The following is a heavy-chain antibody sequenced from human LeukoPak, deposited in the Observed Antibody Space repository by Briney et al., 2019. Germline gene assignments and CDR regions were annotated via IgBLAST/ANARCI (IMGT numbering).Heavy chain of an antibody. D-gene: IGHD3-9*01. V-gene: IGHV3-53*01. J-gene: IGHJ3*02. CDR1: GSTVSSYF. CDR3: ARDNYILTGYYNAFDI. Sequence: GGSLRLSCAASGSTVSSYFMSWVRQAPGKGLEWVSVIYDGGSTDYADSVKGRFTFSRDNSKSTLYLQMDSLRAEDTAVYYCARDNYILTGYYNAFDIWGQGTLVTVSS. CDR2: IYDGGST.